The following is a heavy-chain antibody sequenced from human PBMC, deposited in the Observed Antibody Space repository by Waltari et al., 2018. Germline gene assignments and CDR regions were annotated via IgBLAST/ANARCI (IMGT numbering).Heavy chain of an antibody. J-gene: IGHJ3*02. D-gene: IGHD1-26*01. CDR2: IKQDGSEK. CDR3: AREGRGAYDAFDI. CDR1: GFTFSSYW. V-gene: IGHV3-7*01. Sequence: EVQLVESGGGLVQPGGSLRLSCASSGFTFSSYWMSWVRQAPGKGLEWVANIKQDGSEKYYVDSVKGRFTISRDNAKNSLYLQMNSLRAEDTAVYYCAREGRGAYDAFDIWGQGTMVTVSS.